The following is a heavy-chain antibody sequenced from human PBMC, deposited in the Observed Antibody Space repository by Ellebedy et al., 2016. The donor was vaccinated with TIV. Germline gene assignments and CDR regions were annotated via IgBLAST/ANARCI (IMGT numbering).Heavy chain of an antibody. CDR1: GFTFSSYA. V-gene: IGHV3-23*01. D-gene: IGHD3-9*01. J-gene: IGHJ6*02. Sequence: GESLKISCAASGFTFSSYAMSWVRRIPGKGLDWVSLISGNGEYTYYADSVKGRLTISRDNSMDTLYLQMNSLGVGDTAIYYCAKLGFDILTGSGGMDVWGQGTTVTVSS. CDR3: AKLGFDILTGSGGMDV. CDR2: ISGNGEYT.